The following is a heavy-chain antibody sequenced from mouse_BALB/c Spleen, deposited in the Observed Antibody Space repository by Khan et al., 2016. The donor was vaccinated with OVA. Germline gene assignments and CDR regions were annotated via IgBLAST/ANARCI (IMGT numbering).Heavy chain of an antibody. V-gene: IGHV3-2*02. CDR2: INYSGNT. Sequence: EVQLKESGPGLVKPSQSLSLTCTVTGYSITSEYAWNWIRQFPGNKLEWMGYINYSGNTRFNPSLKSRTSITREPSKNQFFLQLNSLTTEDTATYYCASTDYYDYDPFPCWGQGTLVTVSA. D-gene: IGHD2-4*01. J-gene: IGHJ3*01. CDR1: GYSITSEYA. CDR3: ASTDYYDYDPFPC.